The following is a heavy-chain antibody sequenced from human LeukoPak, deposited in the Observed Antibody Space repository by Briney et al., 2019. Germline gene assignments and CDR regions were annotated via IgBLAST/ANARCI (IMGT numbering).Heavy chain of an antibody. V-gene: IGHV1-8*01. Sequence: ASVTVSCMASGYTFTSYDINWVRQAPGQGLEWMGWMNPNSDNTGYAQKFQGRVTMTRNPSISTAYMELSSLRSEDTAVYYCARNVRDTGTFDYWGQGTLVTVSS. CDR1: GYTFTSYD. D-gene: IGHD5-18*01. CDR3: ARNVRDTGTFDY. CDR2: MNPNSDNT. J-gene: IGHJ4*02.